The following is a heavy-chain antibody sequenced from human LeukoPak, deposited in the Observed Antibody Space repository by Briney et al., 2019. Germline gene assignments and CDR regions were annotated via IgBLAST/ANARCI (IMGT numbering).Heavy chain of an antibody. CDR3: ARMDRITMIGIDY. CDR2: IYSGGST. J-gene: IGHJ4*02. V-gene: IGHV3-53*01. CDR1: GLTFSRYS. Sequence: GGSLRLSCAASGLTFSRYSMHWVRQAPGKGLEWVSVIYSGGSTYYADSVKGRFTISRDNSKNTLYLQMNSLRAEDTAVYYCARMDRITMIGIDYWGQGTLVTVSS. D-gene: IGHD3-22*01.